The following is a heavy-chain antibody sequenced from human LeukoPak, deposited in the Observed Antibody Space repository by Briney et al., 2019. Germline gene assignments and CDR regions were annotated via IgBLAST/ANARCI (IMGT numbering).Heavy chain of an antibody. D-gene: IGHD2-15*01. Sequence: PGGSLRLSCVASGFTFSSYWMHWVRQAPGKGLVWVSRINTDGSSTSYADSVKGRFTISRDNAKNTLYLQMNSLRAEDTAVYYCARDSVQDGEPFDYWGQGTLVTVSS. CDR3: ARDSVQDGEPFDY. V-gene: IGHV3-74*01. J-gene: IGHJ4*02. CDR1: GFTFSSYW. CDR2: INTDGSST.